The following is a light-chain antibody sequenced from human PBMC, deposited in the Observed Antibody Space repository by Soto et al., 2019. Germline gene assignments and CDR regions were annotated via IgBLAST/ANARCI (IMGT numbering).Light chain of an antibody. CDR3: LQHNNYLRT. CDR1: QDIRID. Sequence: DIQMTQSPSSLSASVGDRVTITCRASQDIRIDLAWYQQKPGKAPLRLIYAASNLQSGVPSRFSGSGSGTELTLTISSLQPEDFASYYCLQHNNYLRTFGQGTKLEI. V-gene: IGKV1-17*01. J-gene: IGKJ2*01. CDR2: AAS.